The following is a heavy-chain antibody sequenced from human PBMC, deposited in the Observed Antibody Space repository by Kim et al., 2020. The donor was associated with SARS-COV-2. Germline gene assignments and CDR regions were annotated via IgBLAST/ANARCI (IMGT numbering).Heavy chain of an antibody. CDR1: GGSISSYY. Sequence: SETLSLTCTVSGGSISSYYWSWIRQPPGKGLEWIGYIYYSGSTNYNPSLKSRVTISVDTSKNQFSLKLSSVTAADTAVYYCARVRERVLDEAFDYWGQGTLVTVSS. CDR2: IYYSGST. V-gene: IGHV4-59*01. J-gene: IGHJ4*02. CDR3: ARVRERVLDEAFDY. D-gene: IGHD3-3*01.